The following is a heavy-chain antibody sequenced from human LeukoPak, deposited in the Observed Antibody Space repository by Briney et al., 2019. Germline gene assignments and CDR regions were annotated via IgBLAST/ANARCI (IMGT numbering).Heavy chain of an antibody. V-gene: IGHV4-31*03. J-gene: IGHJ4*02. CDR2: IYYSGST. CDR1: GGSISSGGYY. Sequence: SETLSLTCTVSGGSISSGGYYWSWIRQHPGKGLEWIGYIYYSGSTYYNPSLKSRVTISVDTSKNQFSLKLSAVTAADTAVYYCARHGPDIVVELAPTYYWGQGTLVTVSS. D-gene: IGHD2-15*01. CDR3: ARHGPDIVVELAPTYY.